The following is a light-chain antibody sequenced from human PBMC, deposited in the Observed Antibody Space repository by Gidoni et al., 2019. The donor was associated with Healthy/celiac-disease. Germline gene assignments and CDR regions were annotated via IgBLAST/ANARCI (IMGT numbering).Light chain of an antibody. CDR2: KVA. CDR1: QSLVYSAGNTY. V-gene: IGKV2-30*01. CDR3: MQGTHWPPYT. J-gene: IGKJ2*01. Sequence: VVMTQSPLSLPVTLGQPASISCRSSQSLVYSAGNTYLHWFQQRPGQSPRRLIYKVANRDYGVPDRFSGSGSGTDFTLKISRVEAEDVGVYYCMQGTHWPPYTFGQGTKLEIK.